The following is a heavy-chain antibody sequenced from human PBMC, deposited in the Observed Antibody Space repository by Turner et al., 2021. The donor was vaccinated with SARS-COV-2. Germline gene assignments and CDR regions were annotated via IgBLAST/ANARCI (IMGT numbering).Heavy chain of an antibody. Sequence: DVQLVESGGGLVQPGGSLRLSCAASGFTVSSNYMSWVRQAPGKGLEWVSIIYSGGRTYYADSVKGRFTISRDNSKNTLYLQMNSLRAEDTAVYYCASEQDSSGFVGMDVWGQGTTVTVSS. CDR3: ASEQDSSGFVGMDV. CDR1: GFTVSSNY. CDR2: IYSGGRT. V-gene: IGHV3-66*01. D-gene: IGHD3-22*01. J-gene: IGHJ6*02.